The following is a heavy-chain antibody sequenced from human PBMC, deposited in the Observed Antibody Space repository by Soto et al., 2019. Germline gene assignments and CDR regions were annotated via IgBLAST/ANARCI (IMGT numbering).Heavy chain of an antibody. CDR1: GYTFTDYY. CDR2: VNSKSGGT. CDR3: AREPSPTGYSGKWFDFDY. Sequence: ASVKVSCKTSGYTFTDYYLHWVRQAPGQGLEWMGWVNSKSGGTNYAQKFQGRVSMTRDTSLNTAYMDLNSLSSDDTAVYYCAREPSPTGYSGKWFDFDYWGLGTLITVSS. J-gene: IGHJ4*02. D-gene: IGHD1-26*01. V-gene: IGHV1-2*02.